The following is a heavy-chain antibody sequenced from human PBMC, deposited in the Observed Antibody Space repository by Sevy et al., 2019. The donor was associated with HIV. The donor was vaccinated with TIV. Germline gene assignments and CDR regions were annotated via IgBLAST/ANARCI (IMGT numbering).Heavy chain of an antibody. Sequence: GGSLRLSCTTSGFTFSAYAMHWVRQAPDKGLEWVAIIWSDGAYQYHGDSVKGRFTISRDNSKNTLYLQMNSLRVEDTAVYYCARGGYYYDNAAYYAFDSWGQGTLVTVS. CDR1: GFTFSAYA. CDR2: IWSDGAYQ. D-gene: IGHD3-22*01. CDR3: ARGGYYYDNAAYYAFDS. J-gene: IGHJ4*02. V-gene: IGHV3-33*01.